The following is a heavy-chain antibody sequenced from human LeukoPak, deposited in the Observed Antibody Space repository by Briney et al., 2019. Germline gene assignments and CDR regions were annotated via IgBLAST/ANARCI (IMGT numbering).Heavy chain of an antibody. J-gene: IGHJ4*02. V-gene: IGHV3-66*01. CDR2: IYAGGST. Sequence: GGSLRLSCAASGFTVSSNYMSWVRQAPGKWLEWVSVIYAGGSTYYADSVKGRFTISRDNSKNTLYLQMNSLRAEDTAVYYCATATVTTWDYWGQGTLVTVSS. D-gene: IGHD4-17*01. CDR1: GFTVSSNY. CDR3: ATATVTTWDY.